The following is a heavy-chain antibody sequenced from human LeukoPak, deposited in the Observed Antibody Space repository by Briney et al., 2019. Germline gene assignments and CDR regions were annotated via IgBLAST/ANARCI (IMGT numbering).Heavy chain of an antibody. V-gene: IGHV3-30*18. CDR1: GFTFSSYG. CDR3: AKDLRLSSYYFDY. J-gene: IGHJ4*02. D-gene: IGHD3-16*02. CDR2: ISYDGSNK. Sequence: GRSLRLSCAASGFTFSSYGMHWVRQAPGKGLEWVAVISYDGSNKYYADSVKGRFTISRDNSKNTLYLQMNSLRAEDTAVYYCAKDLRLSSYYFDYWGQGTLVTVSS.